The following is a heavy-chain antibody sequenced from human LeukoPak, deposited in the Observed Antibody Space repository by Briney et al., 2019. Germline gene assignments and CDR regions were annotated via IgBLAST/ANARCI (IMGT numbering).Heavy chain of an antibody. J-gene: IGHJ4*02. Sequence: GASVKVSCKASGYTFTSYGISWVRQAPGQGLEGMGWISAYNGNTNYAQKLQGRVTMTTDTSTSTAYMELRSLRSDDTAVYYCARSYGSGSSLEHDYWGQGTLVTVSS. V-gene: IGHV1-18*01. CDR3: ARSYGSGSSLEHDY. D-gene: IGHD3-10*01. CDR2: ISAYNGNT. CDR1: GYTFTSYG.